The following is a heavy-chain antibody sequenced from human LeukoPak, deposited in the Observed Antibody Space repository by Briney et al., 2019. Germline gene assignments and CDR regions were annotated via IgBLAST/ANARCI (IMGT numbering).Heavy chain of an antibody. CDR2: INPNSGGT. V-gene: IGHV1-2*02. CDR3: ARPRYCSGGSCYSYYFDY. D-gene: IGHD2-15*01. J-gene: IGHJ4*02. CDR1: GYTFTGYY. Sequence: ASVKVSCKASGYTFTGYYMHWVRQAPGQGLEWMGWINPNSGGTNYAQKFQGRVTMTRDTSISTAYMELSRLRSVDTAVYYCARPRYCSGGSCYSYYFDYWGQGTLVTVSS.